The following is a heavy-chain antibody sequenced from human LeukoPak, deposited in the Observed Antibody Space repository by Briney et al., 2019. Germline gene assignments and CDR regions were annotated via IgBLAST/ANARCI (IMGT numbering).Heavy chain of an antibody. CDR3: ARAQRDGYNQIDY. J-gene: IGHJ4*02. Sequence: GGSLRLSCAASEFTFSAYGRHWLRQRPGKGLESLAVISPDARETYYANSVKGRFTISRDNSKNTLYLQMNSLRGDETAVYFCARAQRDGYNQIDYWGQGTLVTVSS. D-gene: IGHD5-24*01. CDR1: EFTFSAYG. V-gene: IGHV3-30*03. CDR2: ISPDARET.